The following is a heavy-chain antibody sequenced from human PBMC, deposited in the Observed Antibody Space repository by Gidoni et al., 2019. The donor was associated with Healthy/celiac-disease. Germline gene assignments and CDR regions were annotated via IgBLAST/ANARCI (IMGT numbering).Heavy chain of an antibody. V-gene: IGHV3-66*02. D-gene: IGHD3-16*01. CDR1: GFTVSSNY. CDR2: IYSGGST. CDR3: ARDLGFDYSYGMDV. Sequence: EVQLVESGGGLVQPGGSLRLSCAASGFTVSSNYMRWVRQAPGKGLEWVSVIYSGGSTYYADPVKGRFTISRDNSKNTLYLQMNSLRAEDTAVYYCARDLGFDYSYGMDVWGQGTTVTVSS. J-gene: IGHJ6*02.